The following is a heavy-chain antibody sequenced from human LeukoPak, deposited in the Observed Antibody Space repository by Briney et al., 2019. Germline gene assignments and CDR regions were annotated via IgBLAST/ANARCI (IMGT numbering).Heavy chain of an antibody. D-gene: IGHD4-17*01. CDR2: ISSTSSYI. J-gene: IGHJ4*02. CDR3: ARDYYGDYYFDF. V-gene: IGHV3-21*01. CDR1: GFTFTTYT. Sequence: GGSLRLSCAASGFTFTTYTMNWVRQAPGKGLEWVSSISSTSSYIYYADSVRGRFTISRDNAKNSLYLQMDSLRAEDTAVYYCARDYYGDYYFDFWGQGTLVTVSS.